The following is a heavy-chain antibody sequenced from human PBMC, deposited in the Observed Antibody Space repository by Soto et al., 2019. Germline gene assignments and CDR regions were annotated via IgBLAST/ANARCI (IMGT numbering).Heavy chain of an antibody. CDR2: IIPIFGTA. D-gene: IGHD3-10*01. V-gene: IGHV1-69*01. CDR1: GGTFSSYA. CDR3: AIGEHDEGRLLWFGVGWFDP. J-gene: IGHJ5*02. Sequence: QVQLVQSGAEVKKPGSSVKVSCKASGGTFSSYAISWVRQAPGQGLEWMGGIIPIFGTANYAQKFQGRVTITADESTSTAYMELSSLRSEDTAVYYCAIGEHDEGRLLWFGVGWFDPWGQGPWSPSPQ.